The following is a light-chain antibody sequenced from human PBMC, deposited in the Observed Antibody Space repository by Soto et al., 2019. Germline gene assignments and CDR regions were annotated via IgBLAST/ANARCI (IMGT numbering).Light chain of an antibody. J-gene: IGLJ1*01. CDR2: EGS. Sequence: QSALTQPASVSGSPGQSITISCSGTSSDVGTYNLVSWYQQYPGKAPKVLIYEGSKRPSGVSYRFSGSKSGNTASLTISGIQAEDEAEYYCCSYIGSSTFVFGTGTKLTVL. V-gene: IGLV2-23*01. CDR1: SSDVGTYNL. CDR3: CSYIGSSTFV.